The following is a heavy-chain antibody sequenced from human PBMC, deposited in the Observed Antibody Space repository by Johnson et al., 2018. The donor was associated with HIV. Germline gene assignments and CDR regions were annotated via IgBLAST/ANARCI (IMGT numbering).Heavy chain of an antibody. J-gene: IGHJ3*02. D-gene: IGHD3-10*01. Sequence: QVQLVESGGGVVRPGGSLRLSCAASGFTFSMHSMHWVRQAPGKGLEWLAIISYDGSNKYYEHSVKGRFTISRDNSKNTLYLQMNSLRVEDTAVYYCAKPKTGIDALDIWGQGTMVTVSS. V-gene: IGHV3-30-3*02. CDR1: GFTFSMHS. CDR2: ISYDGSNK. CDR3: AKPKTGIDALDI.